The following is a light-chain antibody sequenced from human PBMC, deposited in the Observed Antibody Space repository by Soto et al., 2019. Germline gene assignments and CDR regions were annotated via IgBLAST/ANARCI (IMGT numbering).Light chain of an antibody. V-gene: IGKV1-39*01. Sequence: EIQMTQSPSSLSASVGDRVTITCRASQNITTYLNWYQQKAGVAPNLLIFATSNLQRGVPSRFSGSGSGTDFTLTISSLQREDFATYYCQQYNSYWTFGQGTKVEIK. CDR1: QNITTY. CDR3: QQYNSYWT. CDR2: ATS. J-gene: IGKJ1*01.